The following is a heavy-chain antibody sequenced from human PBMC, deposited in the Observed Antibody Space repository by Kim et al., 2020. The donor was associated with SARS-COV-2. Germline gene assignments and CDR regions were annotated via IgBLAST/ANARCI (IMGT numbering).Heavy chain of an antibody. V-gene: IGHV4-31*03. Sequence: SETLSLTCTVSGGSISSGGYYWSWIRQHPGKGLEWIGYIYYSGSTYYNPSLKSRVTISVDTSKNQFSLKLSSVTAADTAVYYCARAPPGYDNWFDPWGQGTLVTVSS. CDR2: IYYSGST. CDR1: GGSISSGGYY. CDR3: ARAPPGYDNWFDP. J-gene: IGHJ5*02. D-gene: IGHD5-12*01.